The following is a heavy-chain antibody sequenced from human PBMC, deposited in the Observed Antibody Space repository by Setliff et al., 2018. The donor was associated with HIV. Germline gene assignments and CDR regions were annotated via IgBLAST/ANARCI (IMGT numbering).Heavy chain of an antibody. Sequence: ASVKVSCKASGYTFSSHSIHWVRQAPGQGLEWMGWINAGNGNTKYSQKFQRRSTITRDTSASTVFMELGSLTSEDTAVYYCARDGCDGNKCYLYNWFDPWGQGTLVTVSS. CDR3: ARDGCDGNKCYLYNWFDP. J-gene: IGHJ5*02. V-gene: IGHV1-3*01. CDR2: INAGNGNT. D-gene: IGHD2-15*01. CDR1: GYTFSSHS.